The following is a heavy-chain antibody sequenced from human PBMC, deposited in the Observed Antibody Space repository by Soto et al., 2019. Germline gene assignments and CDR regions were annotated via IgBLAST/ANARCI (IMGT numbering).Heavy chain of an antibody. CDR2: IGTVDDA. J-gene: IGHJ4*02. D-gene: IGHD3-16*01. Sequence: EVQLVESGGGLVQPGGSLRLSCAASGFTFSNYDMHWVRQTSGKGLEWVAGIGTVDDAYYRDSVKGRFSISRENAKNSFYLQMNSLRAEDTAVYYCISGGLYICGQRTLVTVSS. CDR3: ISGGLYI. CDR1: GFTFSNYD. V-gene: IGHV3-13*01.